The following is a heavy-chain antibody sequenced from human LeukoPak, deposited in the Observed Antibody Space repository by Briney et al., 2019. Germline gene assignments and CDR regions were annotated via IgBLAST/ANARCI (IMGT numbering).Heavy chain of an antibody. CDR2: IYYSGST. CDR1: GGSISSSSYY. J-gene: IGHJ4*02. D-gene: IGHD6-19*01. V-gene: IGHV4-39*01. Sequence: SETLSLTCTVSGGSISSSSYYWGWIRQPPGKGLEWIGSIYYSGSTYYNPSLKSRVTISVDTSKNQFSLKLSSVTAADTAVYYCARRIAVASFDYWGQGTLVTVSS. CDR3: ARRIAVASFDY.